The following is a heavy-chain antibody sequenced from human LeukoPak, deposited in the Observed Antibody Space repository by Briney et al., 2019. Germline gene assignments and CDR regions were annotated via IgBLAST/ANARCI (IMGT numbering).Heavy chain of an antibody. V-gene: IGHV3-21*01. Sequence: GGSLRLSCAASGFTFSSYSMNWVRQAPGKGLEWVSSISSSSSYIYYADSVKGRFTISRDNAKNSLYLQMNSLRAEDTAVYYCARANMVRGVNGMDVWGQGTTVTVSS. J-gene: IGHJ6*02. CDR1: GFTFSSYS. D-gene: IGHD3-10*01. CDR3: ARANMVRGVNGMDV. CDR2: ISSSSSYI.